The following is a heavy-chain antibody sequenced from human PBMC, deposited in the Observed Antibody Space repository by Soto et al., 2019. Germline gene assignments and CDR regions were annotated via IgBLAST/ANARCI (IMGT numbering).Heavy chain of an antibody. CDR3: AKDVKGLRFLEWLPNWFDP. CDR1: GFTFSSYG. CDR2: ISYDGSNK. V-gene: IGHV3-30*18. Sequence: QVQLVESGGGVVQPGRSLRLSCAASGFTFSSYGMHWVRQAPGKGLEWVAVISYDGSNKYYADSVKGRFTISRDNSKNTLYLQMSSLGAEDTAVYYCAKDVKGLRFLEWLPNWFDPWGQGTLVTVSS. D-gene: IGHD3-3*01. J-gene: IGHJ5*02.